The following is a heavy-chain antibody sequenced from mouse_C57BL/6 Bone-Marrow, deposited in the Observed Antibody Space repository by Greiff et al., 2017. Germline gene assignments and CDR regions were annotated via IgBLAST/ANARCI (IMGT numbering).Heavy chain of an antibody. J-gene: IGHJ4*01. CDR1: GYSFTGYY. CDR2: INPSTGGT. V-gene: IGHV1-42*01. D-gene: IGHD2-14*01. Sequence: VQLQQSGPELVKPGASVKISCKASGYSFTGYYMNWVKQSPEKSLEWIGEINPSTGGTTYNQKFKAKATLTVDKSSSTAYMQLKSLTSEDSAVYYCARPLYYRAMDYWGQETSVTVSS. CDR3: ARPLYYRAMDY.